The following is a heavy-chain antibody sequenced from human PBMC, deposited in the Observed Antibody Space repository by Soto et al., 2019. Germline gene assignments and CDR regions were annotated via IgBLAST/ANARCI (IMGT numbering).Heavy chain of an antibody. V-gene: IGHV4-61*01. D-gene: IGHD3-22*01. CDR3: ARGPEVGYYDSSGYYQDY. CDR2: IYSSGST. CDR1: GGSVSSDTHY. Sequence: SETLSLTCTVSGGSVSSDTHYWSWIRQPPGKRLEWIGFIYSSGSTNYNPSLKSRVTMSVDTSKNQFSLKLSSVTAADTAVYYCARGPEVGYYDSSGYYQDYWGQGTLVTVS. J-gene: IGHJ4*02.